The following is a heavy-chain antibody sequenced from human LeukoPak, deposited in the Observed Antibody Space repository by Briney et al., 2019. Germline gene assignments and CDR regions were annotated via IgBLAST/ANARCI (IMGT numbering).Heavy chain of an antibody. J-gene: IGHJ4*02. CDR3: ARSMAVSGFDY. Sequence: GESLQISCQGSGYSFTTHWIGWVRHLPGKGLEWMGIIYPRDSDTRYSPSFQGQVTISADKSISTAYLQWSSLKASDTAMYYCARSMAVSGFDYWGQGTLVTVSS. CDR2: IYPRDSDT. CDR1: GYSFTTHW. V-gene: IGHV5-51*01. D-gene: IGHD3-10*01.